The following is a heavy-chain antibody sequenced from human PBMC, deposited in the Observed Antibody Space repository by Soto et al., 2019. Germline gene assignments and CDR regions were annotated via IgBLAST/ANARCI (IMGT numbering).Heavy chain of an antibody. CDR1: GGTFSSYA. V-gene: IGHV1-69*13. J-gene: IGHJ6*02. CDR2: IIPIFGTS. Sequence: ASVKVSCKASGGTFSSYAISWVRQAPGQGLEWMGGIIPIFGTSNYAQKFQGRVTITADESTRTAYMELSSLRSEDTAVYYCARGGSGPFLGYYYGMDVWGQGTTVTVSS. D-gene: IGHD1-26*01. CDR3: ARGGSGPFLGYYYGMDV.